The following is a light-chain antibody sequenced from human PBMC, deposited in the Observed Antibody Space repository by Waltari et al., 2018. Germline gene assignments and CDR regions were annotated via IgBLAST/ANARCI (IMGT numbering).Light chain of an antibody. J-gene: IGKJ5*01. CDR3: MQAAHAPIT. V-gene: IGKV2-28*01. CDR2: MGS. Sequence: GEPASISCRSSQSLLASNGDNYLNWYLQKPGQSPQVLMYMGSYRASGVPDRFSGSGSGTDFTLKVSRVEAEDVGVYYCMQAAHAPITFGQGTRLELK. CDR1: QSLLASNGDNY.